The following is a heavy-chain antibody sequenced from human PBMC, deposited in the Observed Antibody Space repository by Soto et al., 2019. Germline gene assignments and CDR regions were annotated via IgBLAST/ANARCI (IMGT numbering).Heavy chain of an antibody. CDR2: INSDGSST. CDR3: ARDNGVRYYDYYMDV. J-gene: IGHJ6*03. Sequence: GGSLGLSCAASGFTFSSYWMHWVRQAPGKGLVWVSRINSDGSSTSYADSVKGRFTISRDNAENTLYLQMNSLRAEDTAVYYCARDNGVRYYDYYMDVWGKGTTVTVSS. CDR1: GFTFSSYW. V-gene: IGHV3-74*01. D-gene: IGHD2-8*01.